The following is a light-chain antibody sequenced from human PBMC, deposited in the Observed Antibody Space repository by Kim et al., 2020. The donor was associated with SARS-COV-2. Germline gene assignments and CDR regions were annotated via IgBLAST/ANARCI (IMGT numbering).Light chain of an antibody. CDR2: QDT. Sequence: SRSPGQTASITCSGDKLGDKYACWYQQKPGQSPVVVIYQDTKRPSGIPERFSGSNSGNTATLTISGTQAMDEADYYCQAWDSSTGVFGTGTKVTVL. CDR3: QAWDSSTGV. CDR1: KLGDKY. V-gene: IGLV3-1*01. J-gene: IGLJ1*01.